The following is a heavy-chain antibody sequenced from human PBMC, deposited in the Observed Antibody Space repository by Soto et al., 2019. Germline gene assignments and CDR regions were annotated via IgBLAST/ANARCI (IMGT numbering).Heavy chain of an antibody. J-gene: IGHJ4*02. Sequence: QITLKESGPTLVKPTQTLTLTCTFSGLSLSTSGVGVGWIRQPPGKALEWLALIYWNDDKRYSPSLKSRLTITKDTSKNQVVLTMTNMDPVDTATYYCAHRRGVVPACVLYFDYWGQGTLVTVSS. CDR1: GLSLSTSGVG. CDR2: IYWNDDK. V-gene: IGHV2-5*01. D-gene: IGHD2-2*01. CDR3: AHRRGVVPACVLYFDY.